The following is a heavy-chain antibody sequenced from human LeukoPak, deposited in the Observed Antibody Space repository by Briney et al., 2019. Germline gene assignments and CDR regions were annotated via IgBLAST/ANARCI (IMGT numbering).Heavy chain of an antibody. CDR2: ISYDGSNK. CDR1: GFTFSSYG. D-gene: IGHD3-9*01. J-gene: IGHJ4*02. CDR3: AKDLRSRRYPKESPDY. V-gene: IGHV3-30*18. Sequence: PGGSLRLSCAASGFTFSSYGMHWVRRAPGKGLEWVAVISYDGSNKYYADSVKGRFTISRDNSKNTLYLQMNSLRAEDTAVYYCAKDLRSRRYPKESPDYWGQGTLVTVSS.